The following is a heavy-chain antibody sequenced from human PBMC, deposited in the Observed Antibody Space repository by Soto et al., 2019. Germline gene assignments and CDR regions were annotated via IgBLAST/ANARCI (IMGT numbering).Heavy chain of an antibody. CDR1: GGSISSSSYY. Sequence: PSETLSLTCTVSGGSISSSSYYWGWIRQPPGKGLEWIGSIYYSGSTYYNPSLKSRVTISVDTSKNQFSLKLSSVTAADTAVYYCASSRRARRAARPSGWFDPWGQGTLVTVSS. V-gene: IGHV4-39*01. D-gene: IGHD6-6*01. J-gene: IGHJ5*02. CDR2: IYYSGST. CDR3: ASSRRARRAARPSGWFDP.